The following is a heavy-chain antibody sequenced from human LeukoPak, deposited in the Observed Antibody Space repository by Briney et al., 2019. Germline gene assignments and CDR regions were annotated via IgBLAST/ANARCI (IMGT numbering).Heavy chain of an antibody. D-gene: IGHD5-18*01. CDR3: ARASSDDTAMATPFAY. CDR2: ITPIFGTA. J-gene: IGHJ4*02. Sequence: SVKVSCKASGGTFSSYAISWVRQAPGQGLEWMGGITPIFGTANYVQKFQGRVTITADKSTSTAYMELSRLRSEDTATYYCARASSDDTAMATPFAYWGQGTLVIVSS. CDR1: GGTFSSYA. V-gene: IGHV1-69*06.